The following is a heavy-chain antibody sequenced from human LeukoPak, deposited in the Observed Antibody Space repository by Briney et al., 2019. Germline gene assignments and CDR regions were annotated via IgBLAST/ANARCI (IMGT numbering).Heavy chain of an antibody. V-gene: IGHV3-23*01. D-gene: IGHD6-13*01. CDR3: AKDAAGPEY. CDR1: GLTFSDYS. Sequence: GRSLRLSCAASGLTFSDYSMTSVRQAPGKGLFWVSGVSAGGGSTYYADSVKGRFTISRDNSRNTLYLQMNSPRAEDTAVYYCAKDAAGPEYWGQGTLVTVSS. J-gene: IGHJ4*02. CDR2: VSAGGGST.